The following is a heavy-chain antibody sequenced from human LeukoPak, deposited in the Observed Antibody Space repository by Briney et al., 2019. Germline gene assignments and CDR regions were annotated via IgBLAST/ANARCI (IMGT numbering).Heavy chain of an antibody. D-gene: IGHD4-17*01. CDR2: ISSSSSYI. CDR3: AGVQYGDYGNVDY. J-gene: IGHJ4*02. CDR1: GFTFSSYS. Sequence: GGSLRLSCAASGFTFSSYSMNWVRQARGQRLEWVSSISSSSSYIYYADSVKGRFTISRDNAKTSLYLQMNSLRAEDTAVYYCAGVQYGDYGNVDYWGQGTLVTVSS. V-gene: IGHV3-21*01.